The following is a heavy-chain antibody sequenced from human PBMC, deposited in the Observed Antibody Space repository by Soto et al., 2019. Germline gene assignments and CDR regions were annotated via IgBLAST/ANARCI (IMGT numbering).Heavy chain of an antibody. D-gene: IGHD5-12*01. CDR2: IIPIFGTA. V-gene: IGHV1-69*05. J-gene: IGHJ4*02. Sequence: SVKVSCKASGGTFSSYAISLVRQAPGQGLEWMGGIIPIFGTANYAQKLQGRVTMTTDTSTSTAYMELRSLRSDDTAVYYCARDNGYESDYWGQGTLVTVSS. CDR3: ARDNGYESDY. CDR1: GGTFSSYA.